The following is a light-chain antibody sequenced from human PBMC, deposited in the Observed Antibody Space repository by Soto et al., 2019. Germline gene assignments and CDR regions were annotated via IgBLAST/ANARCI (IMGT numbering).Light chain of an antibody. Sequence: EIVLTQSPGTLSSSPGERATLSCRASQRISSTLLAWYQQKPGQAPRLLISGVYSRATGIPDRFSGSGSGTNFTLTISRVEPEDFAVYYCQQYDGPPPWAFGEGTKVEVK. CDR2: GVY. J-gene: IGKJ4*02. V-gene: IGKV3-20*01. CDR3: QQYDGPPPWA. CDR1: QRISSTL.